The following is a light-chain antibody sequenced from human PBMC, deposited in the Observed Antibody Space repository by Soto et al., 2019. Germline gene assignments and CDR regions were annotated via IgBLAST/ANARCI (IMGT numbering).Light chain of an antibody. CDR2: GAS. CDR1: QSVSSN. CDR3: QQYNNWPLT. V-gene: IGKV3-15*01. J-gene: IGKJ4*01. Sequence: EIVMTQSPATLSLSPGERATLSCRASQSVSSNLAWYQQKPGQAPRLLIYGASTRATGIPARFSGSGSGTEFTRTISSLQSEDFAVYYCQQYNNWPLTFGGGTKVEIK.